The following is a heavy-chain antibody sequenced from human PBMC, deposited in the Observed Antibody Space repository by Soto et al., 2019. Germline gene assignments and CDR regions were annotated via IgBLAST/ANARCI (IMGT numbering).Heavy chain of an antibody. V-gene: IGHV1-2*02. Sequence: ASLKGSCKASGYMFNGFSLHCVRLSPGQGLEWMGWINPNNGVTTYAKTFQGRVTMTRDSSISTAYMELSSLRSDDTAVYFCAAAAIPVAGRHPDFWGQGTVVTVSS. CDR1: GYMFNGFS. J-gene: IGHJ4*02. CDR3: AAAAIPVAGRHPDF. CDR2: INPNNGVT. D-gene: IGHD6-19*01.